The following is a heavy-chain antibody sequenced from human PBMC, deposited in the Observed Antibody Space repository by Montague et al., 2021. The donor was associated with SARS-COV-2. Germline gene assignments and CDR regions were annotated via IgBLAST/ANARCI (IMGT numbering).Heavy chain of an antibody. Sequence: CAISGDSVSSNSATWNWVRQSPSRGLEWLGRTYYRSKWYNDYAVSVRGRVTINPDTSKNQFSLQLNSVTPEDTAIYYCTSGRDGYYNVMDVWGQGTTVTVSS. D-gene: IGHD5-24*01. CDR1: GDSVSSNSAT. V-gene: IGHV6-1*01. CDR2: TYYRSKWYN. J-gene: IGHJ6*02. CDR3: TSGRDGYYNVMDV.